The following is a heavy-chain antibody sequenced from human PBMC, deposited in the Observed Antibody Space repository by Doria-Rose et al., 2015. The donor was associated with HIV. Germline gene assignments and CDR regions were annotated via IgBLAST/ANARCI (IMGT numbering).Heavy chain of an antibody. V-gene: IGHV3-9*01. CDR1: GFSFESYA. D-gene: IGHD3-3*01. Sequence: VQLVQSGGGLVQPGRSLRLSCVGSGFSFESYAVHWVRLAPGKGLEWVAGISWDSGAKGNADSVEVRFTISRDNAMKSVYLEMRSLRPEDTAFYYCAKAPIIGPKYYCYMDVWGKGTSVTVSS. CDR2: ISWDSGAK. J-gene: IGHJ6*03. CDR3: AKAPIIGPKYYCYMDV.